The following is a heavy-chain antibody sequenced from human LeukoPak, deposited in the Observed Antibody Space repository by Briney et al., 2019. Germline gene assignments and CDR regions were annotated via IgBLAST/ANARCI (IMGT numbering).Heavy chain of an antibody. J-gene: IGHJ6*03. Sequence: GGSLRLSCAASGITFSSYGMSWVRQVPGKGLEWVSSISHTGGSPYYADSVKGRFTVSRDNSKNPLYLQMNSLTVEDTAIYYCAKNADRGAYCRGGSCYPYYYYYMDVWGTGTTVTISS. CDR2: ISHTGGSP. CDR1: GITFSSYG. D-gene: IGHD2-15*01. V-gene: IGHV3-23*01. CDR3: AKNADRGAYCRGGSCYPYYYYYMDV.